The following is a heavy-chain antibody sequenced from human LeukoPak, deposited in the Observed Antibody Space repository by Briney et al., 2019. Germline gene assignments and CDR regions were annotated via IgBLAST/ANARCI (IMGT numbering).Heavy chain of an antibody. D-gene: IGHD5-18*01. Sequence: SETLSLTCTVSGGSVTDYYWSWIRQSPGKGLEWIGYIYYTGTSYNPSLKSRVTISVDTSKNQFSLKLSSVTAADTAVYYCARTTEGGYSYGYFYYYYMDVWGKGTTVTISS. CDR3: ARTTEGGYSYGYFYYYYMDV. CDR2: IYYTGT. CDR1: GGSVTDYY. J-gene: IGHJ6*03. V-gene: IGHV4-59*02.